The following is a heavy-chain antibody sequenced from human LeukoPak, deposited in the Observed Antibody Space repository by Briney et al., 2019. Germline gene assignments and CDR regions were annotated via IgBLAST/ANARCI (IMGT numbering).Heavy chain of an antibody. J-gene: IGHJ4*02. CDR3: AKDRGDYLDY. CDR1: GFTFSSYS. CDR2: ISYDGSNK. V-gene: IGHV3-30*18. D-gene: IGHD2-15*01. Sequence: GGSLRLSCAASGFTFSSYSMNWVRQAPGKGLEWVAVISYDGSNKYYADSVKGRFTISRDNSKNTLYLQMNSLRAEDTAVYYCAKDRGDYLDYWGQGTLVTVSS.